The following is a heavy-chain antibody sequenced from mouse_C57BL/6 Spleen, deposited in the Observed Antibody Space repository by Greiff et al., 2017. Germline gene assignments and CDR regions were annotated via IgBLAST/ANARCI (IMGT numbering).Heavy chain of an antibody. CDR3: DRYGVDDGYYEDY. V-gene: IGHV1-64*01. Sequence: QVQLQQPGAELVKPGASVKLSCKASGYTFTSYWMHWVKQRPGQGLEWIGMIHPNSGSTNYNEKFKSKATLTVDKSSSTAYMQLRSLTSEDSAVYYCDRYGVDDGYYEDYWGQGTTLTVSS. D-gene: IGHD2-3*01. CDR1: GYTFTSYW. J-gene: IGHJ2*01. CDR2: IHPNSGST.